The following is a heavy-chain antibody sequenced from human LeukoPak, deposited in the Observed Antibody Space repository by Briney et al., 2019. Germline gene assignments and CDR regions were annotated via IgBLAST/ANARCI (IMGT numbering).Heavy chain of an antibody. CDR2: INHSGST. V-gene: IGHV4-34*01. Sequence: SETLSLTCAVYGGSFSVYYWSWIRQPPGKGLEWIGEINHSGSTNYNPSLKSRVTISVDTSKNQFSLKLSSVTAADTAVYYCARVQNYYDSSGYHFDYWGQGTLVTVSS. D-gene: IGHD3-22*01. J-gene: IGHJ4*02. CDR1: GGSFSVYY. CDR3: ARVQNYYDSSGYHFDY.